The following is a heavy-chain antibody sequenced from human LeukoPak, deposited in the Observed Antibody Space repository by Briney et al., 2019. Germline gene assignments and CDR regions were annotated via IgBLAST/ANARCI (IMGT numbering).Heavy chain of an antibody. V-gene: IGHV4-39*01. CDR1: GGSISSSSYF. CDR2: ISYSGST. Sequence: PSETLSLTCTVSGGSISSSSYFWGWIRQPPGKGLEWIGSISYSGSTYYNPSLKSRVTISVDTSKIHFSLKLSSVTAADTAAYYCARHRGGFDLWGQGTMVTVSS. J-gene: IGHJ3*01. D-gene: IGHD2-15*01. CDR3: ARHRGGFDL.